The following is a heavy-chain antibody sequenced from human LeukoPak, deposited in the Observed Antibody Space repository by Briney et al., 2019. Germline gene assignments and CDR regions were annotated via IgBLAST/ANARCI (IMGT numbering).Heavy chain of an antibody. Sequence: GASVKVSCKASGGTFSSYAISWVRQAPGQGLEWMGGIIPIFGTANYAQKFQGRVTITADESTSTAYMELSSLRSEDMAVYYCARGHSSGWYGGDWFDPWGQGTLVTVSS. J-gene: IGHJ5*02. CDR2: IIPIFGTA. V-gene: IGHV1-69*13. CDR3: ARGHSSGWYGGDWFDP. D-gene: IGHD6-19*01. CDR1: GGTFSSYA.